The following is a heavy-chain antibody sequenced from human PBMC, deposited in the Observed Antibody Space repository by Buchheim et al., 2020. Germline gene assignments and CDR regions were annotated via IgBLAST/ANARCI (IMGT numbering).Heavy chain of an antibody. CDR1: GFSFSSYA. CDR2: ISASGDST. J-gene: IGHJ4*02. V-gene: IGHV3-23*01. Sequence: EVQLLDSGGGLVQPGGSLRLYCATSGFSFSSYAVSWVRQAPGKRLEWVSSISASGDSTYHADSVKGRFTLSRDTSTNTVFLQMYSLRAEDTAVYYCVKGTLPYCSGGICYPLDYWGQGTL. CDR3: VKGTLPYCSGGICYPLDY. D-gene: IGHD2-15*01.